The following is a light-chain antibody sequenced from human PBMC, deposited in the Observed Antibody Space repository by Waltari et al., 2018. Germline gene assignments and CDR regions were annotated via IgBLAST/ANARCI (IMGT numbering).Light chain of an antibody. CDR2: GVS. CDR1: RDISRD. CDR3: QQTYTSPPT. V-gene: IGKV1-39*01. J-gene: IGKJ5*01. Sequence: DIQMTQSPPSLSASVGDRVTITCRASRDISRDLNWFQQKPGKAPKLLIYGVSSLQSGVPSRFSGSGSGTDFTLTITSLQPEDFATYYCQQTYTSPPTFGQGTRLEI.